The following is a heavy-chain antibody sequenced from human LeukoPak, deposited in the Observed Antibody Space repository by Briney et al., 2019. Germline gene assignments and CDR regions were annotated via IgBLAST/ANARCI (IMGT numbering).Heavy chain of an antibody. CDR1: GFTFSNAW. CDR2: IKSKTGGGTT. CDR3: TTPTGGTTMRYYYYGMDV. J-gene: IGHJ6*04. V-gene: IGHV3-15*01. D-gene: IGHD1-1*01. Sequence: GGSLRLSCAASGFTFSNAWMSWVRQAPGKGLEWVGRIKSKTGGGTTDYAAPVKGRFTISRDDSKNTLYLQMNSLKTEDTAVYYCTTPTGGTTMRYYYYGMDVWGKGTTVTVSS.